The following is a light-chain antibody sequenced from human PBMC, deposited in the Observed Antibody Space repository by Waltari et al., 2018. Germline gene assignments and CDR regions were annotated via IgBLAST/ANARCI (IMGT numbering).Light chain of an antibody. CDR3: QVWDSSTAYYV. CDR2: RDS. J-gene: IGLJ1*01. Sequence: SYELTQPLSVSVALGQTARITCGGNHIGSKKVHWYQQKPGQAPVLVIYRDSNRPSGIPERFSGSNSGNTATLTISRAQAGDEADYYCQVWDSSTAYYVFGTGTKVTVL. CDR1: HIGSKK. V-gene: IGLV3-9*01.